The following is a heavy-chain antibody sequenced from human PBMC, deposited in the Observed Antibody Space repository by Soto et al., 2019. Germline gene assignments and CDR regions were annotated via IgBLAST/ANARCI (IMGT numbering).Heavy chain of an antibody. CDR1: GFTFSSYW. V-gene: IGHV3-7*03. J-gene: IGHJ4*02. D-gene: IGHD2-2*01. Sequence: GGSLRLSCAASGFTFSSYWMSWVRQAPGRGLEWMANIKYDGSEKYYVDSVKGRLTISRDNAKNSLYLQMNSLRAEDTAVYYFVISQHKASRTDFWGPGTLVTVS. CDR3: VISQHKASRTDF. CDR2: IKYDGSEK.